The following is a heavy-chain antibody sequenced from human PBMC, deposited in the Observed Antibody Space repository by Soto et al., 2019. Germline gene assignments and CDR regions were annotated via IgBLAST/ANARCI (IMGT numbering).Heavy chain of an antibody. CDR2: ISYDGSNK. J-gene: IGHJ3*02. CDR1: GFTFSSYG. Sequence: QVQLVESGGGVVQPGRSLRLSCAASGFTFSSYGMHWVRQAPGKGLEWVALISYDGSNKYYADSVKGRFTISRDNSKNTLYLKMTSLRTEARVVYYCAKDLGHGGRGAFDIWGQGTMVTVSS. CDR3: AKDLGHGGRGAFDI. V-gene: IGHV3-30*18. D-gene: IGHD7-27*01.